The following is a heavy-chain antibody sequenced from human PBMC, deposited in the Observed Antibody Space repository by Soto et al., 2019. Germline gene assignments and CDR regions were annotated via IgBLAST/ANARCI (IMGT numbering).Heavy chain of an antibody. V-gene: IGHV3-23*01. Sequence: GGSLRLSCAASGFTFSNYAMSWVRQAPGKGLEWVSTITGSAGGTYYADSMKGRFTISRDTSKSTLYLQMYSLRVEDTAVYYCARQSEHWGQGNLVTVSS. J-gene: IGHJ1*01. CDR2: ITGSAGGT. CDR1: GFTFSNYA. CDR3: ARQSEH.